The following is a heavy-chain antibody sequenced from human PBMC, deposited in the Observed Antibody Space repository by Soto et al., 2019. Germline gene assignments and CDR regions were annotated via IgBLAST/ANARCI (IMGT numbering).Heavy chain of an antibody. CDR2: IYSGGST. D-gene: IGHD3-16*01. CDR1: VFTVSSNY. CDR3: ARDLRLGKLPYYYYYGMDV. Sequence: PVGSLRLSCASSVFTVSSNYMSCVRHAPGKWLEWVSVIYSGGSTYYADSVKGRFTISRDNSKNTLYLQMNSLRAEDTAVYYCARDLRLGKLPYYYYYGMDVGGQGTTVTVS. V-gene: IGHV3-53*01. J-gene: IGHJ6*02.